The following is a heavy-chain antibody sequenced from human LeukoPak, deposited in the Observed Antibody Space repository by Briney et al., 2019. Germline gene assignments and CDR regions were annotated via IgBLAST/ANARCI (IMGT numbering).Heavy chain of an antibody. V-gene: IGHV1-2*06. D-gene: IGHD2/OR15-2a*01. CDR3: ASDLSKRAFDY. CDR1: GYTFTCYD. Sequence: ASVKVSCKGSGYTFTCYDMHWVRQAHGQGHEWMGRINPNSGGTTYSQKFQRSVTMTSDTSISTAYMELSRLRSDDTAVYYCASDLSKRAFDYWGQGTLVTVSS. J-gene: IGHJ4*02. CDR2: INPNSGGT.